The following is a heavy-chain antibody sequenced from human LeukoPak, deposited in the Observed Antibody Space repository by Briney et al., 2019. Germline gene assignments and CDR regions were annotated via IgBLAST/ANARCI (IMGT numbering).Heavy chain of an antibody. CDR3: ARPYYYDSRIDP. CDR2: MYYSGST. J-gene: IGHJ5*02. Sequence: TLSLTCTVSGGSISSGDYYWSWIRQPPGKGLEWIAYMYYSGSTYYNPSLKSRVTMPADTSKNQLSLKLSSVTAADAAVYYCARPYYYDSRIDPWGQGILVTVSS. D-gene: IGHD3-22*01. V-gene: IGHV4-30-4*01. CDR1: GGSISSGDYY.